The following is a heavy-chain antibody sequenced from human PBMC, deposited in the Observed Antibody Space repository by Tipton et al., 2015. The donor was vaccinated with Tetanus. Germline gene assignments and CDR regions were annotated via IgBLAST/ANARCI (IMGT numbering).Heavy chain of an antibody. CDR2: SWYDGTDQ. J-gene: IGHJ4*02. CDR3: AREADCSGGSCFSGDFDN. D-gene: IGHD2-15*01. Sequence: AASGFIFSGYGIHWVRQAPGKGLEWVAVSWYDGTDQYYADSVKGRFTLSRDNSKNTLYLQMDSLRAEDTALYYCAREADCSGGSCFSGDFDNWGQGTQVTVSS. CDR1: GFIFSGYG. V-gene: IGHV3-33*01.